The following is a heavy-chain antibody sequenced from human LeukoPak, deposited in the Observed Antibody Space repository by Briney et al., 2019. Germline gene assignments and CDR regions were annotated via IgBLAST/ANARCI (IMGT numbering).Heavy chain of an antibody. CDR1: GFTFSSYG. V-gene: IGHV3-30*03. Sequence: GGSLRLSCAASGFTFSSYGMHWVRQAPGKGLEWVAVISYDGSIKHYADSVKGRFTISRDKSKNTLYLQVDSLRSEGTAVYYCARGKYYDYVWGSYSDRYYYYGMDVWGQGTTVTVSS. CDR2: ISYDGSIK. J-gene: IGHJ6*02. CDR3: ARGKYYDYVWGSYSDRYYYYGMDV. D-gene: IGHD3-16*01.